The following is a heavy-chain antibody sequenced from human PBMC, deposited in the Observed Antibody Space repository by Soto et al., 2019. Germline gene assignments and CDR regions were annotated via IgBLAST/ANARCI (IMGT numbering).Heavy chain of an antibody. Sequence: QVQLQESGPGLVKPSEILSLTCTVSGGSISSYYWSWIRQPPGKGLEWIGYIYYSGSTNYNPSLKSRVTISVDTSKNQFSLKLSSVTAADTAVYYCARRYGLGSFDYWGQGTLVTVSS. D-gene: IGHD3-10*01. CDR3: ARRYGLGSFDY. J-gene: IGHJ4*02. CDR2: IYYSGST. CDR1: GGSISSYY. V-gene: IGHV4-59*08.